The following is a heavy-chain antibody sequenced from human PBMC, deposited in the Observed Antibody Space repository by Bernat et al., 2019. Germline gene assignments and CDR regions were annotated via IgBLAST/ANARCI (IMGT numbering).Heavy chain of an antibody. CDR1: GGSISSSSYY. D-gene: IGHD6-13*01. CDR2: IYYSGST. CDR3: ARLANWIRSSWYPDY. Sequence: QLQLQESGPGLVKPSETLSLTCTVSGGSISSSSYYWGWIRQPPGKGLEWIGSIYYSGSTYYNPSLKSRFTISVDTSKNQFSLKLSSVTAADTAVYYCARLANWIRSSWYPDYWGQGTLVTVSS. V-gene: IGHV4-39*01. J-gene: IGHJ4*02.